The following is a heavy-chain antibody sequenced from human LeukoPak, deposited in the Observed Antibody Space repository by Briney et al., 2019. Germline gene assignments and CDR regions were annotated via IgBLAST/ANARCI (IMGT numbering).Heavy chain of an antibody. CDR2: IYPGDSDT. Sequence: GESLKISCKGSGSSFTSYWIGWVRQMPGKGLEWMGVIYPGDSDTRYSPSFQGQVTISGDKSISTAYLQWSSLKASDTAMYYCARHIRYSSGWYYFDYWGQGTLVTVSS. CDR3: ARHIRYSSGWYYFDY. D-gene: IGHD6-19*01. J-gene: IGHJ4*02. CDR1: GSSFTSYW. V-gene: IGHV5-51*01.